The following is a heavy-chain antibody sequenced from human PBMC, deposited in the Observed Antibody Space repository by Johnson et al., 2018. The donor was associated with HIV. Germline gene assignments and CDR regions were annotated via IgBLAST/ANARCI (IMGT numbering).Heavy chain of an antibody. V-gene: IGHV3-30*04. CDR3: AREVKRYAFDI. J-gene: IGHJ3*02. CDR1: GFTFSSYA. CDR2: ISYDGSNK. Sequence: QVQLVESGGGVVRPGGSLRLSCAASGFTFSSYALHWVRQAPGKGLEWVALISYDGSNKYYADSVKGRFTISRNNSKNTLYLQMNSLRAEDTAVYYCAREVKRYAFDIWGQGTMVTVSS.